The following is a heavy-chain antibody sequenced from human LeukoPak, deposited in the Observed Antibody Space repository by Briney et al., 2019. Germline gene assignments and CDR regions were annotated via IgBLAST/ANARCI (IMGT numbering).Heavy chain of an antibody. CDR2: VSFDGSDE. V-gene: IGHV3-30*18. Sequence: PGRSLRLSCAASGFNFTNYGMHWVRQAPGKGLEWVAVVSFDGSDEYYVDSVGGRFTVSRDNSKNTLYLQMNSLRAEDTAVYYCAKGPRAITGGPLDPWGQGTLVTVSS. D-gene: IGHD1-14*01. CDR3: AKGPRAITGGPLDP. CDR1: GFNFTNYG. J-gene: IGHJ5*02.